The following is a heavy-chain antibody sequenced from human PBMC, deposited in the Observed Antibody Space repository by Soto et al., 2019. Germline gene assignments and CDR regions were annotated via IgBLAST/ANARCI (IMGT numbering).Heavy chain of an antibody. Sequence: ASVKVSCKAFGGTFSSYTISWVRQAPGQGLEWMGRIIPILGIANYAQKFQGRVTMTRDTSTSTVYMELSSLRSEDTAVYYCARGSGDVLLWFGETQESPNWFDPWGQGTLVTVSS. CDR3: ARGSGDVLLWFGETQESPNWFDP. D-gene: IGHD3-10*01. CDR2: IIPILGIA. V-gene: IGHV1-69*02. CDR1: GGTFSSYT. J-gene: IGHJ5*02.